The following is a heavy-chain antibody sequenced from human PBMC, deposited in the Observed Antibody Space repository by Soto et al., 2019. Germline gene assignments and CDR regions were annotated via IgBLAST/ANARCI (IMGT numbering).Heavy chain of an antibody. CDR1: GGSISSGGYS. D-gene: IGHD6-19*01. Sequence: QLQLQESGSGLVKPSQTLSLTCAVSGGSISSGGYSWSWIRQPPGKGLEWIGYIYHSGSTYYNPSLKSRVTTSVDRSKNQFSLKLSYVTAADTAVYYCARAGGLGAVAVDYWGQGTLVTVSS. V-gene: IGHV4-30-2*01. CDR2: IYHSGST. J-gene: IGHJ4*02. CDR3: ARAGGLGAVAVDY.